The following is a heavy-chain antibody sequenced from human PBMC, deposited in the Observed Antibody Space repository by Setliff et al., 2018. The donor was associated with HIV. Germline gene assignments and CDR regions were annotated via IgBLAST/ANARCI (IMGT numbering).Heavy chain of an antibody. D-gene: IGHD3-22*01. CDR1: GGSISSHY. J-gene: IGHJ4*02. Sequence: SETLSLTCSVSGGSISSHYWSWLRQPPGKGLEWIGYIYYTGSTNYNPSLKSRLTVSLDMSKSEFSLKLTSVTAADTAVYYCARLDSSGYFVEYWGQGTLVTVSS. CDR3: ARLDSSGYFVEY. CDR2: IYYTGST. V-gene: IGHV4-59*11.